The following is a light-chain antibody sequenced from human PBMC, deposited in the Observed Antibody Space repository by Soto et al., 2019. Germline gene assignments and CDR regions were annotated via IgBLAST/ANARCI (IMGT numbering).Light chain of an antibody. J-gene: IGKJ5*01. CDR1: DNIHIY. CDR2: DSS. CDR3: QQRCNWPPIT. V-gene: IGKV3-11*01. Sequence: EVMLTQSPATLSLSPGERATLSCRASDNIHIYLAWYQQKPGQPPRLLIHDSSNRATGIPARFSGSGSGTDFTLTISSLEPEDFAVYYCQQRCNWPPITFGQGTRLDIK.